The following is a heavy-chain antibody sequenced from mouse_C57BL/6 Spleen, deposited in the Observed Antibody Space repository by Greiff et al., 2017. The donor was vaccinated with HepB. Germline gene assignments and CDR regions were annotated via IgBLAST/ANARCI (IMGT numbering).Heavy chain of an antibody. J-gene: IGHJ4*01. V-gene: IGHV1-82*01. D-gene: IGHD1-1*01. Sequence: VQLQQSGPELVKPGASVKISCKASGYAFSSSWMNWVKQRPGKGLEWIGRIYTGDGDTNYNGKFKGKATLTADKSSSTAYMQLSSLTSEDSAVYFCARNYGSSYGYYWGQGTSVTVSS. CDR3: ARNYGSSYGYY. CDR1: GYAFSSSW. CDR2: IYTGDGDT.